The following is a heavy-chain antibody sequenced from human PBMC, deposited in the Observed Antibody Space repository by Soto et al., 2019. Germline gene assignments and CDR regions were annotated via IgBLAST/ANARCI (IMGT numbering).Heavy chain of an antibody. Sequence: SETLSLTCAVYGGSFSGYYWSWIRQPPGKGREWIGEIYHSGSTNYNPSLKSRVTISVDKSKNQFSLKLSSVTAADTAVYYCARVLGWFDPWGQGTLVTVSS. CDR2: IYHSGST. CDR1: GGSFSGYY. J-gene: IGHJ5*02. CDR3: ARVLGWFDP. D-gene: IGHD3-16*01. V-gene: IGHV4-34*01.